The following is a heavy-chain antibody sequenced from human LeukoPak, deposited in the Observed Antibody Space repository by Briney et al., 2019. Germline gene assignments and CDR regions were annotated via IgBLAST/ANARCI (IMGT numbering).Heavy chain of an antibody. CDR1: GGSISSYY. Sequence: SEILSLTCTVSGGSISSYYWSWIRQPAGKGLEWIGRIYTSGSTNYNPSLKSRVTMSVDTSKNQFSLKLSSVTAADTAVYYCASSRAAAAHGGYYYYYYMDVWGKGTTVTVSS. J-gene: IGHJ6*03. V-gene: IGHV4-4*07. D-gene: IGHD6-13*01. CDR2: IYTSGST. CDR3: ASSRAAAAHGGYYYYYYMDV.